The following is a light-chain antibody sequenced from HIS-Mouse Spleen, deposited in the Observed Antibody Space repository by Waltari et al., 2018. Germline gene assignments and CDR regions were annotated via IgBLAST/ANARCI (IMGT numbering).Light chain of an antibody. Sequence: SYVLTHPPSVSVAPGKTARITCGGNNIGSKSVHWYQQKPGQAPVLVVYDDSDRPSGLPERFSGSNSGNPATLTISRVEAGDEADYYCQVWDSSSDHVVFGGGTKLTVL. J-gene: IGLJ2*01. CDR1: NIGSKS. V-gene: IGLV3-21*03. CDR3: QVWDSSSDHVV. CDR2: DDS.